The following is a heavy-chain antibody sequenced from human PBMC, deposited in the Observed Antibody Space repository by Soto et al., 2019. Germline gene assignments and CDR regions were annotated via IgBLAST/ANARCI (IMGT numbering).Heavy chain of an antibody. CDR2: TYYRSKWYN. CDR3: ARAHCSSTSCYGPYYYYYYMDV. V-gene: IGHV6-1*01. J-gene: IGHJ6*03. D-gene: IGHD2-2*01. Sequence: SPTLSLTCAISGDSVSSNSAAWNWIRQSPSRGLEWLGRTYYRSKWYNDYAVSVKSRITINPDTSKNQFSLQLNSVTPEDTAVYYCARAHCSSTSCYGPYYYYYYMDVWGKGTTVTVSS. CDR1: GDSVSSNSAA.